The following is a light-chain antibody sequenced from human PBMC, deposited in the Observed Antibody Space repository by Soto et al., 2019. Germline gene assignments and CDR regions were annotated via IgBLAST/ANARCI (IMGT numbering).Light chain of an antibody. J-gene: IGKJ1*01. CDR2: AAS. Sequence: DIQMTQSPSSLSASVGDRVTITCRATQSISSYLNWYQQKPGNAPKLLIYAASRLQSGVPSRFSRSGSGTDFTLTISSLQPEDFATYYCQQSHSIPRWTFDQGTKVEIK. CDR1: QSISSY. V-gene: IGKV1-39*01. CDR3: QQSHSIPRWT.